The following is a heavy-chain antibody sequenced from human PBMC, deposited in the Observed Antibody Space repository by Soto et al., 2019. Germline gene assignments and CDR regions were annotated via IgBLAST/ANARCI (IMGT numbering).Heavy chain of an antibody. J-gene: IGHJ4*02. CDR1: GFTFSMSA. CDR3: VTVHSTSRSFDY. V-gene: IGHV3-23*01. D-gene: IGHD6-6*01. Sequence: EVQLLESGGGLVQPGGSLRLSCEASGFTFSMSAMTWVGQAPGKGLEWVSTTGLNGRTTYYADSVKGRFTVSRDNSKNTLDLHMSNLRAEDTAVYYCVTVHSTSRSFDYWGQGTLVTVSS. CDR2: TGLNGRTT.